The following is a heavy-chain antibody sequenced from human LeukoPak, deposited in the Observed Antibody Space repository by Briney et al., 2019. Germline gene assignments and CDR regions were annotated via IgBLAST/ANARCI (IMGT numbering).Heavy chain of an antibody. V-gene: IGHV3-23*01. D-gene: IGHD3-10*01. CDR2: ISGSGGST. CDR3: AKDPYYYGSGRKYYYYYMDV. Sequence: GGSLRLSCAASGFTFSSYAMSWARQAPGKGLEWVSAISGSGGSTYYADSVKGRFTISRDNSKNTLYLQMNSLRAEDTAVYYCAKDPYYYGSGRKYYYYYMDVWGKGTTVTISS. J-gene: IGHJ6*03. CDR1: GFTFSSYA.